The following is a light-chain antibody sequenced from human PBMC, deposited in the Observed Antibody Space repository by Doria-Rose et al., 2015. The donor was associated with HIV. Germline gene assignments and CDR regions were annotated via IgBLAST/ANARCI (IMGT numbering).Light chain of an antibody. CDR2: WAS. CDR3: QQYYDTPS. J-gene: IGKJ3*01. Sequence: DIRLTQSPESLGMSLGERATLNCKSNQSLLYTSKNYLAWYQQKPGQPPKLLIYWASTRQSVVPARFSGSGSGTDFTPTISSLEAEDVAVYYCQQYYDTPSFGPGTTVDIK. CDR1: QSLLYTSKNY. V-gene: IGKV4-1*01.